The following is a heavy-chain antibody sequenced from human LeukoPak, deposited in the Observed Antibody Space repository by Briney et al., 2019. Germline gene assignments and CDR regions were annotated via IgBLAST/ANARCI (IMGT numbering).Heavy chain of an antibody. CDR3: ASGPQLAVPDY. J-gene: IGHJ4*02. D-gene: IGHD1-1*01. Sequence: GGSLRLSCAASGFTFSDYYMGWIRQAPGRGLEWLSYISGTGTYINYADSVKGRFAISRDNARNSLYLQLNSLRAEDTAVYYCASGPQLAVPDYWGQGTLVTVSS. V-gene: IGHV3-11*04. CDR2: ISGTGTYI. CDR1: GFTFSDYY.